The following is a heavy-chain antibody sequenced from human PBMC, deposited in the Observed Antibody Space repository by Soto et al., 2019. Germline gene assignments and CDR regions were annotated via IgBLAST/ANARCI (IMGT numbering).Heavy chain of an antibody. J-gene: IGHJ5*02. CDR3: ARATYSSYPWFDP. V-gene: IGHV4-34*01. CDR1: GGSFSGYY. Sequence: PSETLSLTCAVYGGSFSGYYWSWIRQPPGKGLEWIGEINHSGSTNYNPSLKSRVTISVDTSKNQFSLKLSSVTAADTAVYYCARATYSSYPWFDPWGQGTLVTVS. CDR2: INHSGST. D-gene: IGHD6-6*01.